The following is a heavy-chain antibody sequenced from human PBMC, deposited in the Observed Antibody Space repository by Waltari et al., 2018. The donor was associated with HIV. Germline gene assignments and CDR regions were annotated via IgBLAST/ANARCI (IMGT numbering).Heavy chain of an antibody. CDR1: GFTFSNAW. CDR3: TTLVLLGVGMDV. D-gene: IGHD3-10*01. CDR2: IKSKTDGGTT. V-gene: IGHV3-15*01. Sequence: EVQLVESGGGLVKPGGSLRLSCAASGFTFSNAWMSWGRQAPGKGLEWVGRIKSKTDGGTTDYAAPVKGRFTISRDDSKNTLYLQMNSLKTEDTAVYYCTTLVLLGVGMDVWGQGTTVTVSS. J-gene: IGHJ6*02.